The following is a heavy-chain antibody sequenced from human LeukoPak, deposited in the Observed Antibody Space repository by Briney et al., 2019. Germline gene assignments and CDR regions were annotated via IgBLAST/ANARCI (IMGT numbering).Heavy chain of an antibody. CDR1: GYTFTSYG. CDR3: ARAFDSSGYYYNFDY. V-gene: IGHV1-18*01. D-gene: IGHD3-22*01. CDR2: ISAYNGNT. Sequence: ASVKVSCKASGYTFTSYGISWVRQAPGQGLEWMGWISAYNGNTSYAQKFQGRVTMTRDTSTSTVYMELSSLRSEDTAVYYCARAFDSSGYYYNFDYWGQGTLVTVSS. J-gene: IGHJ4*02.